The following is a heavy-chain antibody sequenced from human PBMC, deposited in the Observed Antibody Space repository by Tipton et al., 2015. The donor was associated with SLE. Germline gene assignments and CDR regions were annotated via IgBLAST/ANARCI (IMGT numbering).Heavy chain of an antibody. J-gene: IGHJ4*02. CDR3: ALGKLPETY. CDR2: IYTSGST. V-gene: IGHV4-4*07. Sequence: TLSLTCTVSSGSISSDYWTWIRQPAGKGLEWFGRIYTSGSTNYNPSLKSRVTMSVDTSKKQFSLKLNSVTAADTAVYFCALGKLPETYWGQGTLVTVSS. CDR1: SGSISSDY. D-gene: IGHD5-24*01.